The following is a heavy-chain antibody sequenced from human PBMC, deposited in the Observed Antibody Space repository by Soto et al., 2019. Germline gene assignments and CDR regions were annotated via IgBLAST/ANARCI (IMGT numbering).Heavy chain of an antibody. CDR2: INPRPNSA. V-gene: IGHV1-46*01. CDR1: NDSLSSHF. Sequence: QVQLLQSGAAVRKPGASVTVSCKASNDSLSSHFIHWVRQAPGEGLEWMGIINPRPNSASYSKELQGRLTLTSDMPSRTVYMQLSKLRSDDTAVYYCAGASSRVSSVVAAYWGQGTLVTVSS. J-gene: IGHJ4*02. CDR3: AGASSRVSSVVAAY. D-gene: IGHD2-15*01.